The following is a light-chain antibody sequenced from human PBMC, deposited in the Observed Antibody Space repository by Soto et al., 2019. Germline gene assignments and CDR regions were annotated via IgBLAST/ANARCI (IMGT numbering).Light chain of an antibody. CDR1: QSVSSSY. Sequence: EIVLTQSPGTLSLSPGEIATLSCRASQSVSSSYLAWSQQKPGQAPRLLIYGASSRATGIPDRFSGSGSGADFTLTITRLEPEDSAVYFCQQYAGPPTTFGQGTRLEIK. CDR3: QQYAGPPTT. J-gene: IGKJ5*01. CDR2: GAS. V-gene: IGKV3-20*01.